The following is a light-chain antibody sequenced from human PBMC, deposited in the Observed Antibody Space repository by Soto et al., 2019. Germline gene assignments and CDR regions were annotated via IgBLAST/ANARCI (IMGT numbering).Light chain of an antibody. CDR3: QVWDGSRDQVV. CDR2: DDK. V-gene: IGLV3-21*02. Sequence: SYELTQPPSGSGAPGQTARLSCGGINIASKSVHWYQQKPGQAPVLVLYDDKFRPSGIPERFSGSKSANMGTLIIRRVEAGDEADFYWQVWDGSRDQVVFGGGTKLTVL. J-gene: IGLJ2*01. CDR1: NIASKS.